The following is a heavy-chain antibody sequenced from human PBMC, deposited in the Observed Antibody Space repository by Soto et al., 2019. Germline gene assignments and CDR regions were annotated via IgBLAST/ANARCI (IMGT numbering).Heavy chain of an antibody. CDR2: IYDGGRT. CDR3: ARGGDYYDILTGPRACWFDP. CDR1: GGSISTVDYW. D-gene: IGHD3-9*01. V-gene: IGHV4-30-4*01. Sequence: PSETLSLTCTVSGGSISTVDYWWSWIRQSPDMGLEWIGHIYDGGRTYNNPSLESRVTMSVDTSKNQFSLKLSSVTAADTAVYYCARGGDYYDILTGPRACWFDPWGQGTLVTVSS. J-gene: IGHJ5*02.